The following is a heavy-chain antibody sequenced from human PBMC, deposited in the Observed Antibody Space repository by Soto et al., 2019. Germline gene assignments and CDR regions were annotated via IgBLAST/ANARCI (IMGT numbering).Heavy chain of an antibody. CDR1: GGXXXXXY. Sequence: QVQLQEXGPGLVKPSETLSLTCTVSGGXXXXXYXXXIRQPAGKGLEWIGRKHTSGTTNYNPSLKGRVTMSIDTSTNQFXXXLSSXTXXXTXXXXCARGGEFYVLDVWGQGTTVAVSS. D-gene: IGHD3-16*01. CDR2: KHTSGTT. J-gene: IGHJ6*02. V-gene: IGHV4-4*07. CDR3: ARGGEFYVLDV.